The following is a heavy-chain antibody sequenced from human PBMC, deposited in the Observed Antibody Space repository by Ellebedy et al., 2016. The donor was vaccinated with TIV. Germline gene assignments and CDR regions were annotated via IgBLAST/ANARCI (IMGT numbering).Heavy chain of an antibody. CDR2: INQDGSDK. D-gene: IGHD3-16*01. CDR3: ATDGSYGDYRSPTHAFVM. CDR1: GFSVTNNY. Sequence: GESLKISCAASGFSVTNNYMSWVRQAPGKGLEWVANINQDGSDKYYVDSLRGRFTISRDNAKNSLYLQMNSLRGEDTAVYYCATDGSYGDYRSPTHAFVMWGQGTLVTVSS. J-gene: IGHJ3*02. V-gene: IGHV3-7*01.